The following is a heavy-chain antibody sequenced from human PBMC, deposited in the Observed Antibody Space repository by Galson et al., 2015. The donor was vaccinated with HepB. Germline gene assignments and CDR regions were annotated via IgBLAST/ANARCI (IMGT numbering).Heavy chain of an antibody. CDR2: ISFDGNYE. J-gene: IGHJ4*02. D-gene: IGHD3-10*01. V-gene: IGHV3-30-3*01. Sequence: SLRLSCAASTFNFDTYAMHWVRQAPGKGLEWVALISFDGNYEYYADSVKGRFTISRDNSKSTLYLQMNSLRSDDTAIYYCARGSMVGGAIKPFDYWGQGTVVTVAS. CDR3: ARGSMVGGAIKPFDY. CDR1: TFNFDTYA.